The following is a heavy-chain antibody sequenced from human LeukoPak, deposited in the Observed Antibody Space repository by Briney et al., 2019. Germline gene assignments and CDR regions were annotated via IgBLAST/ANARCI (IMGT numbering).Heavy chain of an antibody. J-gene: IGHJ3*02. CDR1: GYTFTGYY. D-gene: IGHD3-22*01. CDR3: ARDRFHYDNSGSLKVNVFDI. V-gene: IGHV1-2*02. Sequence: ASVKVSCKASGYTFTGYYMHWVRQAPGQGLEWMGWINPNSGGTNYAQKFQGRVTMTRDTSISTAYMELSRLRSDDTAVYFCARDRFHYDNSGSLKVNVFDIWGQGTMVTVSS. CDR2: INPNSGGT.